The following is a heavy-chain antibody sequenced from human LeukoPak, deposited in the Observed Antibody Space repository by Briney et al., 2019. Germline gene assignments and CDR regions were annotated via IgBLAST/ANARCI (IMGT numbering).Heavy chain of an antibody. CDR2: ISASGGST. V-gene: IGHV3-23*01. CDR3: ANWRNYNYFDY. CDR1: GFTFSSYA. Sequence: GGSLRLSCAASGFTFSSYAMSWVRQAPGKGLEWVSAISASGGSTYYADSVKGRLTISRDNSKNTLYLQMNSLRAEDTAVYYCANWRNYNYFDYWGQGTLVTVSS. J-gene: IGHJ4*02. D-gene: IGHD1-7*01.